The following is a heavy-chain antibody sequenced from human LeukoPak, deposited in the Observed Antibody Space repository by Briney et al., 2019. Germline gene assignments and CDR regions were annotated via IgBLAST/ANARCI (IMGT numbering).Heavy chain of an antibody. V-gene: IGHV3-21*01. Sequence: GGSLRLSCAASGFTFSSYSMNWVRQAPGKGLEWVSSISSSSSYIYYADSVKGRLTISRDNAKNSLYLQMNSLRAEDTAVYYCARVATEYGMDVWGQGTTVTVSS. CDR1: GFTFSSYS. J-gene: IGHJ6*02. D-gene: IGHD5-12*01. CDR2: ISSSSSYI. CDR3: ARVATEYGMDV.